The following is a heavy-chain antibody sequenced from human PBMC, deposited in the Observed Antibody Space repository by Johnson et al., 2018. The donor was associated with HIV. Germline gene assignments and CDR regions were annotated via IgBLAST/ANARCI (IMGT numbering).Heavy chain of an antibody. D-gene: IGHD1-26*01. CDR1: GFSISDSA. Sequence: QEQLVESGGGVVQPGGSLRLSCLASGFSISDSAIHWVRQAPGKGLESVAVISYDGSNKYYADSVKGRFTISRDNSKNTLYLQMNSLRAEDTAVYYCAREGGSYRGVSDAFDIWGQGTMVTVSS. J-gene: IGHJ3*02. V-gene: IGHV3-30-3*01. CDR2: ISYDGSNK. CDR3: AREGGSYRGVSDAFDI.